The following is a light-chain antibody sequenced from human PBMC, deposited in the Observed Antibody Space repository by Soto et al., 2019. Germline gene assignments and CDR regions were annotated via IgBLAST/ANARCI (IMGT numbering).Light chain of an antibody. V-gene: IGLV2-14*01. Sequence: QSALTQPASVSGSPGQSITISCTGTCSDVGGYNYVSWYQQYPGKAPKLMIYGVSNRPSGVSKRFSGSKSGNTASRTISGLQAEDEADSYCSSYTSSSTVVFVGGIKLTVL. CDR1: CSDVGGYNY. CDR3: SSYTSSSTVV. J-gene: IGLJ2*01. CDR2: GVS.